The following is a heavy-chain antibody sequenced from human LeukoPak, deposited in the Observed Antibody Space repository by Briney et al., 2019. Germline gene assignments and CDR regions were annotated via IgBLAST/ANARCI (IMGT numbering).Heavy chain of an antibody. D-gene: IGHD6-6*01. CDR1: GYTFTSYY. CDR3: ARGIAAPGYYYYYYMDV. V-gene: IGHV1-46*01. Sequence: ASVKVSCKASGYTFTSYYMHWVRQAPGQGLEWMGIINPSGGSTSYAQKFQGRVTMTRDTSTSTVYMELSSLRSEDTAVYYCARGIAAPGYYYYYYMDVWGKGTTVTVSS. CDR2: INPSGGST. J-gene: IGHJ6*03.